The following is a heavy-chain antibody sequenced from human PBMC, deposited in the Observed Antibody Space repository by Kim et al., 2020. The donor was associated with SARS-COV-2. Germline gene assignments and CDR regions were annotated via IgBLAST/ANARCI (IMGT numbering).Heavy chain of an antibody. CDR3: ATVKAWDEAFFDY. Sequence: ASVKVSCKVSGYTLTELSMHWVRQAPGKGLEWMGGFDPEDGETIYAQKFQGRVTQNEDTSTDTAYMELSSLRSEDTAVYYFATVKAWDEAFFDYWGQGTLVTVSS. D-gene: IGHD3-3*02. J-gene: IGHJ4*02. CDR2: FDPEDGET. V-gene: IGHV1-24*01. CDR1: GYTLTELS.